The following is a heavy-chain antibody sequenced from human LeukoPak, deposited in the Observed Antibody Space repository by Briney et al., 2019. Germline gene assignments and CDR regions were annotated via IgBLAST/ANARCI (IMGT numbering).Heavy chain of an antibody. CDR1: GGSISSYY. D-gene: IGHD6-13*01. J-gene: IGHJ4*02. CDR2: IYTSGST. CDR3: AREERDKSWYVVGDY. V-gene: IGHV4-4*09. Sequence: SETLSLTCTASGGSISSYYWSWIRQPPGKGLEWIGYIYTSGSTNYNPSLKSRVTISVDTSRNQFSLRVSSVTAADTAVYYCAREERDKSWYVVGDYWGQGTLVTVSS.